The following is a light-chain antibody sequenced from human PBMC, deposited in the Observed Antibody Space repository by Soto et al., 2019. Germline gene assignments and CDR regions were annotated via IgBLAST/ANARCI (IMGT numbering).Light chain of an antibody. Sequence: QSALTQPRSVSVSPGQSVTISCTGTSSDIGGYNYVSWFQQHPGRAPKLMIYDVTKRPSGVPDRFSGSKAGNTASLTISGLQAEDEGDYYCCSYAGSSTFVFGGGTKLTVL. J-gene: IGLJ2*01. CDR2: DVT. V-gene: IGLV2-11*01. CDR1: SSDIGGYNY. CDR3: CSYAGSSTFV.